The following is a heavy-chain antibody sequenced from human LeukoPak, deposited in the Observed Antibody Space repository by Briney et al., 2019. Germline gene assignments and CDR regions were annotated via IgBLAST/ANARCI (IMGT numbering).Heavy chain of an antibody. Sequence: SETLSLTCTVSGFSVTSGYFWGWIRQPPGKGLEWIGNVYTTGAGSTYHNPSLKSRVTVSSDTSKNQVSLKLNSVTAADTAVYYCARGQIYDYWTPVSWKFDLWGRGTLVTVSS. J-gene: IGHJ2*01. CDR3: ARGQIYDYWTPVSWKFDL. D-gene: IGHD3-3*01. CDR2: VYTTGAGST. V-gene: IGHV4-38-2*02. CDR1: GFSVTSGYF.